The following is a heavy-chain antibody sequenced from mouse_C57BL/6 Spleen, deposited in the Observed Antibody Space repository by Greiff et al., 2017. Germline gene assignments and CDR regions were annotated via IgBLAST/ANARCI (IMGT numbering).Heavy chain of an antibody. D-gene: IGHD2-1*01. CDR3: ARIYYGNYGFAY. J-gene: IGHJ3*01. CDR2: IDPSDSYT. Sequence: VQLQQSGAELVKPGASVKLSCKASGYTFTSYWMQWVKQRPGQGLEWIGEIDPSDSYTNYNQKFKGKATLTVDTSSSTAYMQLSSLTSEDSAVYYCARIYYGNYGFAYWGQGTLVTVSA. V-gene: IGHV1-50*01. CDR1: GYTFTSYW.